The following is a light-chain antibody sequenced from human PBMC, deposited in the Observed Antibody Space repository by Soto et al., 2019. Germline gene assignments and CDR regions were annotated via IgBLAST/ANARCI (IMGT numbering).Light chain of an antibody. Sequence: QSALTQPASVSGSPGQSITISCTGTSSDVGGYNYVSWYQQHPGKAPKLMIYDVSNRPSGVSNRFSGSKSGNTASLTISGLQAEDEADYYCSSDKSSSPLFGGGTKLTVL. V-gene: IGLV2-14*01. CDR3: SSDKSSSPL. J-gene: IGLJ2*01. CDR1: SSDVGGYNY. CDR2: DVS.